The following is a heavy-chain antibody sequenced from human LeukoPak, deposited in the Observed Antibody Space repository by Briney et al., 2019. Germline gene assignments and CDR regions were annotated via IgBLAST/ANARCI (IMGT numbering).Heavy chain of an antibody. J-gene: IGHJ4*02. CDR1: GFTFSTYA. CDR3: AKYYYYGSGSFSPPEY. V-gene: IGHV3-23*01. Sequence: GGSLRLSCAASGFTFSTYAMSWVRQAPGKGLEWVSAINNSGGRTYYADSVKGRFTISRDNSKNTLYLQMGSLRAEDTAVYYCAKYYYYGSGSFSPPEYWGQGTLVTVSS. CDR2: INNSGGRT. D-gene: IGHD3-10*01.